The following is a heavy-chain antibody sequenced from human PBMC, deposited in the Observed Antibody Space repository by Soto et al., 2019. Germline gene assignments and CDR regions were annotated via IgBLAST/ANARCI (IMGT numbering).Heavy chain of an antibody. V-gene: IGHV4-31*11. CDR3: ARGGCSGGSCYRSYYYYGMDV. Sequence: SETLSLTCAVSGYSISSGGYYWSWIRQHPGKGLEWIGYIYYSGSTYYNPSLKSRVTISVDTSKNQFSLKLSSVTAADTAVYYCARGGCSGGSCYRSYYYYGMDVWGQGTTVTVSS. D-gene: IGHD2-15*01. J-gene: IGHJ6*02. CDR2: IYYSGST. CDR1: GYSISSGGYY.